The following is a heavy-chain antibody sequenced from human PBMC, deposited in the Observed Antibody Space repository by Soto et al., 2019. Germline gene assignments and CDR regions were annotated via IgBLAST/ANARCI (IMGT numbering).Heavy chain of an antibody. V-gene: IGHV6-1*01. CDR2: TYYRSKWYN. CDR3: AGVVWFRGMDV. Sequence: QTLSLTCDISGDSVSINSAVWNWITQSPSRGLEWLGRTYYRSKWYNDYAVSVKSRITFNPDTSKNQFSLQLYSVTPEDTAVYYCAGVVWFRGMDVWGQGTPVTVSS. J-gene: IGHJ6*02. D-gene: IGHD3-16*01. CDR1: GDSVSINSAV.